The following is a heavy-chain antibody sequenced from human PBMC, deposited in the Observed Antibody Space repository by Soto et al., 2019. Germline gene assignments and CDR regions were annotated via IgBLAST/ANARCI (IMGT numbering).Heavy chain of an antibody. V-gene: IGHV3-30-3*01. CDR2: ISYDGSNK. J-gene: IGHJ6*02. CDR1: GFTFSSYA. Sequence: SLLLSCAASGFTFSSYAMHWVRQAPGKGLEWVAVISYDGSNKYYADSVKGRFTISRDNSKNTLYLQMNSLRAEDTAVYYCARDKVHGMDVWGQGTTVTVSS. CDR3: ARDKVHGMDV.